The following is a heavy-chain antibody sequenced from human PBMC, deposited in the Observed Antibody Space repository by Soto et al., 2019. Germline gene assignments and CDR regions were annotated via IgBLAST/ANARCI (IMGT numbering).Heavy chain of an antibody. V-gene: IGHV4-39*01. J-gene: IGHJ1*01. CDR1: GGSISSSSYY. CDR2: IYYSGST. Sequence: QLQLQESGPGLVKPSETLSLTCTVSGGSISSSSYYWGWIRQPPGKGLEWIGSIYYSGSTYYNPSLKSRVTISVDTSKNQFSLKLSSVTAADTAVYYCARVLRYFDWLSKNPRGYFQHWGQGTLVTVSS. CDR3: ARVLRYFDWLSKNPRGYFQH. D-gene: IGHD3-9*01.